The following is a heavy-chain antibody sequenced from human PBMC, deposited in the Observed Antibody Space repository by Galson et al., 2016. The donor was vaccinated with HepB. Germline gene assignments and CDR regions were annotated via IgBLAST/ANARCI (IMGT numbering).Heavy chain of an antibody. CDR1: GYTFNAFY. V-gene: IGHV1-46*02. D-gene: IGHD5-12*01. Sequence: SVKVSCKASGYTFNAFYIHWVRQAPGQGLDWMGIINPSGGGTWYTQRFQGRVTMTKDTSTSTVYMEVSSLRSDDTAVYSCALYTGDVRGDYWGQGTLVTVSS. J-gene: IGHJ4*02. CDR2: INPSGGGT. CDR3: ALYTGDVRGDY.